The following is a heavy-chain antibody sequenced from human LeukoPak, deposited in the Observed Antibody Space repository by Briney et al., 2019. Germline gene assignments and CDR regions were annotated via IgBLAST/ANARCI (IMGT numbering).Heavy chain of an antibody. J-gene: IGHJ4*02. CDR2: IYYSGST. V-gene: IGHV4-39*01. CDR3: ARHTSMVRGVMKYYFDY. Sequence: PSETLSLTCTDSGVSISSSSYYWVWMRQPPGKGLEWIGSIYYSGSTYYNPSLKSRVTISVDTSKNQFSLRLNSVTAADTAVHYCARHTSMVRGVMKYYFDYWGQGTLATVSS. CDR1: GVSISSSSYY. D-gene: IGHD3-10*01.